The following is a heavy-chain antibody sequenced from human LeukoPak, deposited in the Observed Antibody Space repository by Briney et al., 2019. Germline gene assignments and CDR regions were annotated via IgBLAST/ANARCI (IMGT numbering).Heavy chain of an antibody. D-gene: IGHD4-17*01. CDR2: IYDSGST. CDR1: GGSIRSYY. CDR3: ARHYLYGDPPAFVI. Sequence: SGPLSFTGSVPGGSIRSYYWGWFRQPPGKALEWFGYIYDSGSTSYNPSLQSRVTMSGDTSKNQFSLKLSSVTAADTAVYYCARHYLYGDPPAFVIWGQGTMVTVCS. J-gene: IGHJ3*02. V-gene: IGHV4-59*01.